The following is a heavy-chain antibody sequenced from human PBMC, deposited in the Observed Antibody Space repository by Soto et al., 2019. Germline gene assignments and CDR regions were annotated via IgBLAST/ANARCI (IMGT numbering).Heavy chain of an antibody. CDR2: IYPGDSDT. J-gene: IGHJ3*02. Sequence: GESLKISCKGSGYTFTSYWIGWVRQMPGKGLEWMGIIYPGDSDTRYSPSFQGQVAISADKSISTAYLQWSSLKASDTAMYYCAKTTVIDAFDIWGQGTMVTVSS. CDR3: AKTTVIDAFDI. D-gene: IGHD4-17*01. V-gene: IGHV5-51*01. CDR1: GYTFTSYW.